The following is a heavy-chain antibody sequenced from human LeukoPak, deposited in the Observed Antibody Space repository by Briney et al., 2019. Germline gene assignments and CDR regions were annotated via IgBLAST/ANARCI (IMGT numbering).Heavy chain of an antibody. CDR1: GGSINSGRYY. CDR3: ARDRTRITRAAFDI. J-gene: IGHJ3*02. Sequence: SETLSLTCTVSGGSINSGRYYWSWIRQPPGQGLEWIGYIYQSGSTYYNPSLKSRLTISVDMSKNRFSPRLSSVTAADTAVYYCARDRTRITRAAFDIWGQGTMVTVS. D-gene: IGHD1-20*01. V-gene: IGHV4-61*03. CDR2: IYQSGST.